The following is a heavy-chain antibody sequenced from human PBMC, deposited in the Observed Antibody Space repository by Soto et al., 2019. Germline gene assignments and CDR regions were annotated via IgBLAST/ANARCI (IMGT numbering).Heavy chain of an antibody. CDR1: GFTFSSYA. Sequence: EVQLLESGGGLVQPGGSLRLSCAASGFTFSSYAMSWVRQAPGKGLEWVSTLRGRGGSTYSADSVNGRFTISRDNSKNMLYLQMNSLRAEDTAVYYCSKDSTAYSSAYDFDSWGQGTLVTVSS. CDR2: LRGRGGST. CDR3: SKDSTAYSSAYDFDS. D-gene: IGHD6-6*01. J-gene: IGHJ4*02. V-gene: IGHV3-23*01.